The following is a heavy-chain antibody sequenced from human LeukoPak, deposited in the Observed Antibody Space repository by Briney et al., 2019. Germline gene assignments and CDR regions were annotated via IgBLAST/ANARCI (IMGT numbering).Heavy chain of an antibody. CDR2: IYYNGIT. CDR1: GGSISNSY. D-gene: IGHD1-1*01. Sequence: SETLSLTCTVSGGSISNSYWSWIRQPPGKGLEWIGYIYYNGITNYNPSLKSRVTISVDTPKNQFSLKLSSVTAADTAVYYCARLRDLYNIFDYWGQGTPVTVSS. V-gene: IGHV4-59*12. CDR3: ARLRDLYNIFDY. J-gene: IGHJ4*02.